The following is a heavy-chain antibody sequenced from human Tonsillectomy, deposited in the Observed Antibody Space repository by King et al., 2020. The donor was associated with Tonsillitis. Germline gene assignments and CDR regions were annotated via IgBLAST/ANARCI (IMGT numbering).Heavy chain of an antibody. D-gene: IGHD1-26*01. CDR2: MFFSGSI. CDR1: GGSISSSDHF. CDR3: ARYVSGSFDY. V-gene: IGHV4-39*02. J-gene: IGHJ4*02. Sequence: QLQESGPGVVKPSETLSLTCTVSGGSISSSDHFWAWILQPPGKGLEWIGYMFFSGSIFYNPSLKSPFTLSGGTAENRFSLKLCSVTAADTAVYFCARYVSGSFDYWGQGALVTVSS.